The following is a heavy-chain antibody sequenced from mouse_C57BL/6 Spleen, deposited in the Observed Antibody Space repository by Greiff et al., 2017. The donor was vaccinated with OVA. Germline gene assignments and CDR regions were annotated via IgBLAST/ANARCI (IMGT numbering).Heavy chain of an antibody. J-gene: IGHJ2*01. Sequence: QVQLKQSGAELARPGASVKLSCKASGYTFTSYGISWVKQRTGQGLEWIGEIYPRSGNTYYNEKFTGKATLTADKSSSTAYMELRSRTSEDAAVYFCARGVPNYYGSSYGYWGQGTTLTVSS. D-gene: IGHD1-1*01. V-gene: IGHV1-81*01. CDR2: IYPRSGNT. CDR1: GYTFTSYG. CDR3: ARGVPNYYGSSYGY.